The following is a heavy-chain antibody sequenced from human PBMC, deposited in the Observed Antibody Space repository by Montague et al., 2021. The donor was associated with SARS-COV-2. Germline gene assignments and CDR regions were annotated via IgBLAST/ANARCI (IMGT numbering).Heavy chain of an antibody. CDR3: AREKIWIGELLSLWYFDY. D-gene: IGHD3-10*01. J-gene: IGHJ4*02. Sequence: SETLSLTCAVSGGSISSSNWWSWVRQPPGKGLEWIGEIYHSGSTNYNPSLKSRVTISVDKSKNQFSLKLSSVTAADTAVYYCAREKIWIGELLSLWYFDYWGQGTLVTVSS. V-gene: IGHV4-4*02. CDR2: IYHSGST. CDR1: GGSISSSNW.